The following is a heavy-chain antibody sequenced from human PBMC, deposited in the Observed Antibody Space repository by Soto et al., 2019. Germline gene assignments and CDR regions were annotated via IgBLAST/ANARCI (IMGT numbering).Heavy chain of an antibody. D-gene: IGHD2-15*01. CDR1: GFSLSTSGVG. V-gene: IGHV2-5*02. CDR2: IYWDDDK. CDR3: AHTRTVAPCNYYYYGMDV. Sequence: GPTLVNPTQTLTLTCTFSGFSLSTSGVGVGWIRQPPGKALEWLALIYWDDDKRYSPSLKSRLTITKDTSKNQVVLTMTNMDPVDTATYYCAHTRTVAPCNYYYYGMDVWGQGTTVTVSS. J-gene: IGHJ6*02.